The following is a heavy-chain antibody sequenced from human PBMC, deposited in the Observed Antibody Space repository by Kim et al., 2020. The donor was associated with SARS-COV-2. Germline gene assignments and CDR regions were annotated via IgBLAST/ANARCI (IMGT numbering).Heavy chain of an antibody. J-gene: IGHJ4*02. CDR2: ISGSGDST. CDR1: GFTFSTYA. Sequence: GGSLRLSCAASGFTFSTYAMSWVRQAPGKGLEWVSSISGSGDSTDYADSVKGRFTVSRDNSKNTLYLQMSSLTAEDTAVYYCAKFDLFPGGFDYWGQGTLVTVSS. V-gene: IGHV3-23*01. D-gene: IGHD3-10*01. CDR3: AKFDLFPGGFDY.